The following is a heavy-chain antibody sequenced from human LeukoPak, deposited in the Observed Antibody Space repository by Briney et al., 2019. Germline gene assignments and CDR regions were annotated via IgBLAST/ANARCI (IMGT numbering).Heavy chain of an antibody. CDR1: GFTFNNYV. CDR2: IWYDGSIK. CDR3: AKSRGYYYEKSGPADY. V-gene: IGHV3-33*06. Sequence: GGSLRLSCAASGFTFNNYVMHWVRQAPGKGLEWVAVIWYDGSIKYYGDSVKGRFTISRDNSKNTLYLQMNSLSAEDTAVYYCAKSRGYYYEKSGPADYWGQGTLVTVSS. J-gene: IGHJ4*02. D-gene: IGHD3-22*01.